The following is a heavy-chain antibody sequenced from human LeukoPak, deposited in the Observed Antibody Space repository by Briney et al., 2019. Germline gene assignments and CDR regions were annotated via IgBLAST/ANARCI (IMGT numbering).Heavy chain of an antibody. CDR2: IYYSGST. V-gene: IGHV4-59*01. J-gene: IGHJ4*02. CDR1: GASINSYY. D-gene: IGHD4-17*01. CDR3: ASVGYGDYV. Sequence: SETLSLTRTVSGASINSYYWSWIRQPPGKGLEWIGYIYYSGSTNYNPSLKSRVTISVDTSKNQFSLKLSSVTAADTAVYYCASVGYGDYVWGQGTLVTVSS.